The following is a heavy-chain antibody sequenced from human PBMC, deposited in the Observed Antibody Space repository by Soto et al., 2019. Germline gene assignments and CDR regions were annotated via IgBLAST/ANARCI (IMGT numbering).Heavy chain of an antibody. CDR1: GFSLSTSGVG. V-gene: IGHV2-5*02. CDR2: TYWDDDK. D-gene: IGHD6-19*01. Sequence: GSGPTLVNPTQTLTLTCTFSGFSLSTSGVGVGWIRQSPGKALEWLALTYWDDDKRYSPSLKSRLTIIKDTSKNEVVLKMTNMEPVDTATYFCVYRREQWLTMEWYYFDYWGQGTLVTVSS. CDR3: VYRREQWLTMEWYYFDY. J-gene: IGHJ4*02.